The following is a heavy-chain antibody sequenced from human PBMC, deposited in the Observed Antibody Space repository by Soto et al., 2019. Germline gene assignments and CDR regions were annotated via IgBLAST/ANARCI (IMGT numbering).Heavy chain of an antibody. CDR3: ARSGEMATIPLGY. Sequence: ETLSPTCTVSGGSISSYYWSWIRQPPGKGLEWIGYIYYSGSTNYNPSLKSRVTISVDTSKNQFSLKLSSVTAADTAVYYCARSGEMATIPLGYWGQATLVTVYS. V-gene: IGHV4-59*01. J-gene: IGHJ4*02. CDR2: IYYSGST. D-gene: IGHD5-12*01. CDR1: GGSISSYY.